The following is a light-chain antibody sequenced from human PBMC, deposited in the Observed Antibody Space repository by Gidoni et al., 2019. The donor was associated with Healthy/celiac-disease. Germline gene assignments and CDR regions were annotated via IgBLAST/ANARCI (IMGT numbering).Light chain of an antibody. Sequence: DIQMTQSPSSLSASVGDRVTITCQASQDISNYLHWYQQKPGKAPKLLIYDASTLETGVPSRFSGSGSGTDFTFTISSLQPEDIATYYCQQYDNLPLPFGGGTKVEIK. V-gene: IGKV1-33*01. CDR3: QQYDNLPLP. CDR2: DAS. J-gene: IGKJ4*01. CDR1: QDISNY.